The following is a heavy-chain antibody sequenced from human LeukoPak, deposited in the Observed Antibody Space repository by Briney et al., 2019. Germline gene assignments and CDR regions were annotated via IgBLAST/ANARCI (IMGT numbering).Heavy chain of an antibody. CDR1: GGSISSSSYY. Sequence: ETLSLTCTVSGGSISSSSYYWGWIRQPPGKGLEWVSAISGSGGSTYYADSVKGRFTISRDNSKNTLYLQMNSLRAEDTAVYYCAKGVTGYCSSTSCYSMDVWGKGTTVTVSS. CDR2: ISGSGGST. D-gene: IGHD2-2*01. CDR3: AKGVTGYCSSTSCYSMDV. J-gene: IGHJ6*04. V-gene: IGHV3-23*01.